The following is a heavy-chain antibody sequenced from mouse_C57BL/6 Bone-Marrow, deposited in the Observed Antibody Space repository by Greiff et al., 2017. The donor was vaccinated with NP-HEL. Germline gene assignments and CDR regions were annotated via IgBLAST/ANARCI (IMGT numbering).Heavy chain of an antibody. CDR1: GFSLTSYG. V-gene: IGHV2-5*01. Sequence: QVQLQQSGPGLVQPSQSLSITCTVSGFSLTSYGVHWVRQSPGKGLEWLGVICRGGSTDDNAAFMSRLSITKDNSKSLVFFKMNSLQAEDTAIYYCAKNKEGYFDYWGQGTTLTVSS. J-gene: IGHJ2*01. CDR3: AKNKEGYFDY. CDR2: ICRGGST.